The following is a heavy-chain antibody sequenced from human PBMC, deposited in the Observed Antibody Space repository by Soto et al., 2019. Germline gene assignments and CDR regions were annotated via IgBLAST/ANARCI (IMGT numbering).Heavy chain of an antibody. Sequence: ASATLSLTCAVSGGSFTSNNWWTWVRQPPGQGLEWIGEIYRTGSTNYNPSLKSRVTISLDKSENQFSLKVTSLTAADTAVYYCASRDPGTSVDYWGQGTLVTVSS. CDR2: IYRTGST. CDR1: GGSFTSNNW. J-gene: IGHJ4*02. CDR3: ASRDPGTSVDY. D-gene: IGHD1-7*01. V-gene: IGHV4-4*02.